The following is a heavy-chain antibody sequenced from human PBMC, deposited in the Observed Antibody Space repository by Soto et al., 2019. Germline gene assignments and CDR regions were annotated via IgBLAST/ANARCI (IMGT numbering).Heavy chain of an antibody. Sequence: GESLKISCKGSGYSFTNYWIGWVRQMSGKGLEWMGIIYPGDSDARYSPSFQGQVTISADKSISTAYLQWSGLKASDTAMYYCARRRSGSYLDYWGQGTLVTVSS. V-gene: IGHV5-51*01. CDR2: IYPGDSDA. J-gene: IGHJ4*02. CDR3: ARRRSGSYLDY. CDR1: GYSFTNYW. D-gene: IGHD1-26*01.